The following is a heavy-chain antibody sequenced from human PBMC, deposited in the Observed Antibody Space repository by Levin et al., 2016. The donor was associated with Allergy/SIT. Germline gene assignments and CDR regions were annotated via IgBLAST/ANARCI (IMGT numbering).Heavy chain of an antibody. J-gene: IGHJ6*03. CDR3: ARVPGPYYYYMDV. Sequence: SETLSLTCTVSGGSISSYYWSWIRQPPGKGLEWIGYIYYSGSTNYNPSLKSRVTISVDTSKNQFSLKLSSVTAADTAVYYCARVPGPYYYYMDVWGKGTTVTVSS. CDR2: IYYSGST. CDR1: GGSISSYY. V-gene: IGHV4-59*01.